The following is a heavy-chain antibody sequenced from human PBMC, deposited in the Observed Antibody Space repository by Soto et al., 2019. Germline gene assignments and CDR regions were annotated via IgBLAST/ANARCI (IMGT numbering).Heavy chain of an antibody. V-gene: IGHV1-69*13. CDR1: GGTFSSYA. D-gene: IGHD1-26*01. Sequence: ASVKVSCKASGGTFSSYAISWVRQAPGQGLEWMGGIIPIFGTANYAQKFQGRVTITADESTSTAYMELSSLRSEDTAVYYCASLPGSYSFYYGMDVWGQGTTVTVSS. CDR2: IIPIFGTA. CDR3: ASLPGSYSFYYGMDV. J-gene: IGHJ6*02.